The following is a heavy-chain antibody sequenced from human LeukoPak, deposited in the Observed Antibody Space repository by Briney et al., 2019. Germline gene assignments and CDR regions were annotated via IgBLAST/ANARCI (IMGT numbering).Heavy chain of an antibody. CDR3: ARDSEVTGTDRFDY. V-gene: IGHV4-38-2*02. D-gene: IGHD1/OR15-1a*01. CDR2: FYHSGST. J-gene: IGHJ4*02. Sequence: SETLSLTCTVSGYSISSGYYWGCIRQPPGKERVWIGSFYHSGSTYYNPSLKSLVTISVDTSKNQYSLKLSSVTAADTAVYYCARDSEVTGTDRFDYWGQGTLVTVSS. CDR1: GYSISSGYY.